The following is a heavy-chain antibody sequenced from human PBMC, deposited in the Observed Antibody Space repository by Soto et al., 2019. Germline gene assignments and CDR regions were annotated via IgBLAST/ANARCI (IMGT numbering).Heavy chain of an antibody. D-gene: IGHD2-8*01. J-gene: IGHJ6*02. Sequence: QVQLVQSGGEVTKPGASVKVSCKSSGYTFTSYGVSWVRQAPGQGLEWLGWISVYTGNTKQAQKFQDRVTLTTEASTSTDYLELRNLRSDDTAVYYCARDRCTTDKCYTHHFDVWGQGTPVTVS. V-gene: IGHV1-18*04. CDR2: ISVYTGNT. CDR3: ARDRCTTDKCYTHHFDV. CDR1: GYTFTSYG.